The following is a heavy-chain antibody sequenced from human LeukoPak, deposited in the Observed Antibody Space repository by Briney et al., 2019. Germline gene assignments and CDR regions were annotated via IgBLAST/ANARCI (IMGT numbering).Heavy chain of an antibody. CDR1: GFTFSNYD. D-gene: IGHD5-12*01. V-gene: IGHV3-13*01. J-gene: IGHJ4*02. CDR3: PRAGADSGYYYFDY. CDR2: IGTAGDT. Sequence: GGSLRLSCAASGFTFSNYDMHWVRQATGKGLEWGSGIGTAGDTYYPGSVKGRFTISRENAKNSLYLQMNSLRAEDTAVYYCPRAGADSGYYYFDYWGQGTLVTVSS.